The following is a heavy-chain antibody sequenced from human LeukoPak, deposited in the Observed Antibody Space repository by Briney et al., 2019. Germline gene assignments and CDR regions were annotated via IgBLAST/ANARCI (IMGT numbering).Heavy chain of an antibody. CDR2: MYYSGST. Sequence: SETLSLTCAVYGGSFSGYYWSWIRQPPGKGLEWIGYMYYSGSTNYNPSLKSRVTISVDTSKNQFSLKLSSVTAADTAVYYCATYSSNFGAFDIWGQGTMVTVSS. CDR1: GGSFSGYY. V-gene: IGHV4-59*08. D-gene: IGHD6-13*01. J-gene: IGHJ3*02. CDR3: ATYSSNFGAFDI.